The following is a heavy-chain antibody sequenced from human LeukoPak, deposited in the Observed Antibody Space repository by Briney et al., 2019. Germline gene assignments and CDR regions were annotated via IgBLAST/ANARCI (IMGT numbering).Heavy chain of an antibody. V-gene: IGHV1-2*02. CDR1: GYTFLGYY. CDR3: AREVINSESYFLFCDY. D-gene: IGHD2/OR15-2a*01. CDR2: INPNSGGT. Sequence: ASVKVSCKASGYTFLGYYIHWVRQAPGQGLEWMGWINPNSGGTNYAQRFQGRVTMTRDTSINTAYMELSSLTSDDAAVYCCAREVINSESYFLFCDYWGQGTLVTVSS. J-gene: IGHJ4*02.